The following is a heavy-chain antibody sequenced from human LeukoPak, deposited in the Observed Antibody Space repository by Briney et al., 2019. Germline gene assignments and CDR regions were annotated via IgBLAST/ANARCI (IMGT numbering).Heavy chain of an antibody. CDR3: ARGRRISRFDP. CDR2: MNPNSGNT. J-gene: IGHJ5*02. Sequence: ASVKVSFKASGYTFTSYDINWVRQATGQGLEWMGWMNPNSGNTGYAQKFQGRVTMTRNTSISTAYMELSSLRTEDTAVYYCARGRRISRFDPWGQGTLVTVSS. CDR1: GYTFTSYD. V-gene: IGHV1-8*01. D-gene: IGHD2-15*01.